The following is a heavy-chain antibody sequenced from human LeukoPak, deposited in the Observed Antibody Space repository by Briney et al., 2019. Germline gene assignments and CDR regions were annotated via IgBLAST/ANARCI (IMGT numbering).Heavy chain of an antibody. CDR2: ISGSGGST. Sequence: GGPLRLSCAASGFTFSSYAMSWVRQAPGKGLEWVSAISGSGGSTYYADSVKGRFTISRDNSKNTLYLQMNSLRAEDTAVYYCAKAIYYYDSSGCFDYWGQGTLVTVSS. D-gene: IGHD3-22*01. V-gene: IGHV3-23*01. J-gene: IGHJ4*02. CDR1: GFTFSSYA. CDR3: AKAIYYYDSSGCFDY.